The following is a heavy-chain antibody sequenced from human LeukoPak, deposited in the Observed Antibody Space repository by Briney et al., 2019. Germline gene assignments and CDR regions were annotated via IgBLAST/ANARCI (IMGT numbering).Heavy chain of an antibody. CDR3: ARSGITMVRGVTD. J-gene: IGHJ4*02. CDR1: GFTFSSYW. CDR2: IKQDGSEK. D-gene: IGHD3-10*01. Sequence: GGSLRLSCAASGFTFSSYWMSWVRQAPGKGLEWVANIKQDGSEKYYVDSVKGRFTISRDNAKNSLYLQMNSLRAVDTAVYYCARSGITMVRGVTDWGQGTLVTVSS. V-gene: IGHV3-7*01.